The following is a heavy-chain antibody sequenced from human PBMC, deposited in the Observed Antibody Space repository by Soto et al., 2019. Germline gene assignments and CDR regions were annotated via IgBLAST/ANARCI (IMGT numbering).Heavy chain of an antibody. CDR3: AKHSGYDHYYDMDV. J-gene: IGHJ6*02. V-gene: IGHV3-23*01. CDR2: IIGSGGTP. D-gene: IGHD5-12*01. Sequence: EVQLLESGGGLVQPGGSLRLSCAASGFTFDIYAMSRVRQAPGKGLEWVSTIIGSGGTPYYADSVKGRFTISRDNSKNTLYVQMNSLRADDTAEYYCAKHSGYDHYYDMDVWGQGTTVTVSS. CDR1: GFTFDIYA.